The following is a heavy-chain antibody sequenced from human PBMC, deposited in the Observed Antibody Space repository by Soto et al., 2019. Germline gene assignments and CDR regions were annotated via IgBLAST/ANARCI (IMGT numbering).Heavy chain of an antibody. Sequence: GGSLRLSCAASGFTFSMYSITWVRQAPSKGLEWVSGISGSGVSTYYAASVKGRFTISRDNSKNTLYLQLNSLRAEDTAVYYCGKFSMYDFWSGYYSPHYQYYGMDVWGQWTTVTVSS. CDR1: GFTFSMYS. CDR3: GKFSMYDFWSGYYSPHYQYYGMDV. V-gene: IGHV3-23*01. D-gene: IGHD3-3*01. CDR2: ISGSGVST. J-gene: IGHJ6*02.